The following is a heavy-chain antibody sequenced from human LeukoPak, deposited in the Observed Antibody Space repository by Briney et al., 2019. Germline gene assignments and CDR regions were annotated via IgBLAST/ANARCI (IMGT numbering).Heavy chain of an antibody. CDR3: ARDLGVVRGVITYYFDY. CDR2: ISYDGSNK. V-gene: IGHV3-30-3*01. Sequence: PGGSLRLSCAASGFTFSSYAMHWVRQAPGKGLEWVAVISYDGSNKYYADSVKGRFTISRDNSKNTLYLQMNSLRAEDTAVYYCARDLGVVRGVITYYFDYWGQGTLVTVSS. D-gene: IGHD3-10*01. CDR1: GFTFSSYA. J-gene: IGHJ4*02.